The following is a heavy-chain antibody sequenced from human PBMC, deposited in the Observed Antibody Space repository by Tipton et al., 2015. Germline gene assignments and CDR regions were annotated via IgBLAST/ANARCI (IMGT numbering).Heavy chain of an antibody. Sequence: TLSLTCTVSGGSVTSGSYYWSWIRQPPGKGLEWIGYISYTDGAHYNPALRSRVTISVDTSKNQFSLTLNSVAAADTAIYYCARHKDSGTYPLDYWGQRTLVTVSS. CDR3: ARHKDSGTYPLDY. CDR1: GGSVTSGSYY. J-gene: IGHJ4*02. CDR2: ISYTDGA. V-gene: IGHV4-61*01. D-gene: IGHD3-10*01.